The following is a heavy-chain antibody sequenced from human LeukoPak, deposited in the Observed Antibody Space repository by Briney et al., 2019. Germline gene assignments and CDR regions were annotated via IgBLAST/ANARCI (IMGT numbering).Heavy chain of an antibody. D-gene: IGHD5-18*01. CDR1: GFTFSSYA. CDR3: TRDGYSYGPYFDY. J-gene: IGHJ4*02. V-gene: IGHV3-49*04. Sequence: GGSLRLSCAASGFTFSSYAMSWVRQAPGKGLEWVGFIRSKAYGGTTEYAASVKGRFTISRDDSKSIAYLQMNSLKTEDTAVYYCTRDGYSYGPYFDYWGQGTLVTVSS. CDR2: IRSKAYGGTT.